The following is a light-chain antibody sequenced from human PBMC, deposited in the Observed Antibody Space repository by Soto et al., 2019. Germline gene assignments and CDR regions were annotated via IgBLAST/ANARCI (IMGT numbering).Light chain of an antibody. CDR3: QQCDSSPFT. V-gene: IGKV3-20*01. Sequence: EIVLTQSPGTLSLSPGERATLSCRASQSISSSYLAWYQQKPGQAPRLLIFGASSRATGIPDRFSGSGSGTDFTLTISRLEPEDFAAYYCQQCDSSPFTFGPGTKVDIK. CDR2: GAS. J-gene: IGKJ3*01. CDR1: QSISSSY.